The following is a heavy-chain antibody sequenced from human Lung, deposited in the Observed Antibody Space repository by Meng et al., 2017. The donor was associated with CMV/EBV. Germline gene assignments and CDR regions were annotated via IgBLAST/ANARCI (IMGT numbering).Heavy chain of an antibody. CDR1: GFTFSSYA. V-gene: IGHV3-48*03. D-gene: IGHD3-10*01. Sequence: GGSLRLXCAASGFTFSSYAMSWVRQAPGKGLEWVSYISSSGSTIYYADSVKGRFTISRDNAKNSLYLQMNSLRAEDTAVYYCARAGITMVRGVMVDYYGMDVWGQGXTVTVSS. CDR2: ISSSGSTI. CDR3: ARAGITMVRGVMVDYYGMDV. J-gene: IGHJ6*02.